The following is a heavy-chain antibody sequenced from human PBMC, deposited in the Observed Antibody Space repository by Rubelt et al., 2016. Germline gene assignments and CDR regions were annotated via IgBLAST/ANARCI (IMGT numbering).Heavy chain of an antibody. V-gene: IGHV4-39*01. J-gene: IGHJ5*02. Sequence: QLQLQESGPGLVKPSETLSLTCTVSGGSISSSSYYWGWIRQPPGKGLEWIGSIYYSGSTYYNPSLKSRVTISVDTSKNHVSLSLSSVTAADTAVYYCARPVAVAVTRDECWFDPWGQGTLVTVSS. CDR2: IYYSGST. CDR1: GGSISSSSYY. CDR3: ARPVAVAVTRDECWFDP. D-gene: IGHD6-19*01.